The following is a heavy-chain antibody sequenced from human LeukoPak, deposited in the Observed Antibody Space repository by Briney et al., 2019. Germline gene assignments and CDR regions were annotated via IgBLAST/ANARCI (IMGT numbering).Heavy chain of an antibody. V-gene: IGHV1-2*02. J-gene: IGHJ4*02. D-gene: IGHD3-3*01. Sequence: GASVKVSCKASGYTFTGYYMHWVRQAPGQRLEWMGWINPKSGDANYAQKLQGRVTMTTDTSTSTAYMELRSLRSDDTAVYYCARDLGITIFGVVTRSHNFDYWGQGTLVTVSS. CDR2: INPKSGDA. CDR3: ARDLGITIFGVVTRSHNFDY. CDR1: GYTFTGYY.